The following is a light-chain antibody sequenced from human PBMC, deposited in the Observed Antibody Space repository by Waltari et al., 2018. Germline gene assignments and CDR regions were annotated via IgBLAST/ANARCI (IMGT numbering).Light chain of an antibody. CDR2: DAS. CDR1: QDISNY. Sequence: DIQMTQSPSSLSASVGERVTITCQASQDISNYLNWYQKKPGKAPKLLIYDASNLETGVPSRFSGSGSGTDFTFTISSLQPEDIATYYCQQYDNLPTFGQGTKVEIK. V-gene: IGKV1-33*01. J-gene: IGKJ1*01. CDR3: QQYDNLPT.